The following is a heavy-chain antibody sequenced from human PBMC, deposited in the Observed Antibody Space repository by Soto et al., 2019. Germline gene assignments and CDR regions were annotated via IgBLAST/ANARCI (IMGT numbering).Heavy chain of an antibody. J-gene: IGHJ6*02. CDR2: ISYDGSNK. CDR3: AKSGGSLKGHYYYYGMDV. D-gene: IGHD2-15*01. V-gene: IGHV3-30*18. Sequence: PGGSLRLSCAASGLTFSSYGMHWVRQAPGKGLEWVAVISYDGSNKYYADSVKGRFTISRDNSKNTLYLQMNSLRAEDTAVYYCAKSGGSLKGHYYYYGMDVWGQGTTVTVSS. CDR1: GLTFSSYG.